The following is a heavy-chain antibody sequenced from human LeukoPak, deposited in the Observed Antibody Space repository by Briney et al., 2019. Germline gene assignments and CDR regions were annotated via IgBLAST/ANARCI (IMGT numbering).Heavy chain of an antibody. CDR2: MSTCGST. D-gene: IGHD5-18*01. Sequence: PSETLSLTCTVSGGSISNGSYYWSWIRQPAGKGLEWIGRMSTCGSTNYNPPLKSRVTISVDTSKNQFSLKLSSVTAADTAVYYCAREGGYSYGDAPLHFDYWGQGTLVTVSS. V-gene: IGHV4-61*02. CDR3: AREGGYSYGDAPLHFDY. CDR1: GGSISNGSYY. J-gene: IGHJ4*02.